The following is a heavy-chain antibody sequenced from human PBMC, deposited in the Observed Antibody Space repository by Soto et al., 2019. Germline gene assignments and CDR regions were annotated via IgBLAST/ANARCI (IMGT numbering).Heavy chain of an antibody. CDR2: IIPIFGTA. CDR1: GGTFSSYA. D-gene: IGHD3-3*01. V-gene: IGHV1-69*13. J-gene: IGHJ4*02. CDR3: ARETSFGVVNAEDDY. Sequence: GASVKVSCKASGGTFSSYAISWVRRAPGQGLEWMGGIIPIFGTANYAQKFQGRVTITADESTSTAYMELSSLRSEDTAVYYCARETSFGVVNAEDDYWGQGTLVTVSS.